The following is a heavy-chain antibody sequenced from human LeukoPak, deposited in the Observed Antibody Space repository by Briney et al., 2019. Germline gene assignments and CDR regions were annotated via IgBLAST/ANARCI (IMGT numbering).Heavy chain of an antibody. Sequence: SVKASCTASAGTFSRYAISRHRHAPGQAPESTGCISAYNVDTNYAQKLQGRVTMTTDTSTSTAYMQLRSLRSDDTAVYYSAVRNRSSCSPFDFWGQGTLVTVSS. D-gene: IGHD6-13*01. J-gene: IGHJ4*02. CDR3: AVRNRSSCSPFDF. CDR1: AGTFSRYA. CDR2: ISAYNVDT. V-gene: IGHV1-18*04.